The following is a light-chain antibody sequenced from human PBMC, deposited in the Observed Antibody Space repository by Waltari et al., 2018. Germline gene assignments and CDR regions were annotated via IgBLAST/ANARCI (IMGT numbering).Light chain of an antibody. CDR1: SSDIGAYNY. J-gene: IGLJ2*01. CDR3: SSYVGTVV. CDR2: DVS. V-gene: IGLV2-11*01. Sequence: QSALTQPRSVSGSPGQSVTIPCTGSSSDIGAYNYVSWYQPHPGKAPKLMIYDVSERPSGVTERFSGSKSGITASLTSSGLEAEDDATYRCSSYVGTVVFGGGPKQTVL.